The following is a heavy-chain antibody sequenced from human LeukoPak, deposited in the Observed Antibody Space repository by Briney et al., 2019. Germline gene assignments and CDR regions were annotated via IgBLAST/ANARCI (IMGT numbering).Heavy chain of an antibody. V-gene: IGHV4-39*01. CDR3: ARQGDGGRAFDY. Sequence: SETLSLTCTASGVSISSSSYYWGWIRQPPGKGLEWIGTIYYSGSTYYNPSLKSRVSISVDTYKNQFSLRLTSVTATDTAVYYCARQGDGGRAFDYWGQGIPVTVSS. J-gene: IGHJ4*02. CDR2: IYYSGST. D-gene: IGHD4-23*01. CDR1: GVSISSSSYY.